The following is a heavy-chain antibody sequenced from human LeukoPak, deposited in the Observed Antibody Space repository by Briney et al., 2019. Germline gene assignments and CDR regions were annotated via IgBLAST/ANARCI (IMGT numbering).Heavy chain of an antibody. CDR3: AKTIVVVPAASPYHYYMDV. CDR1: GGTFSSYA. Sequence: SVKVSCKASGGTFSSYAISWVRQAPGQGLEWVGGIIPIFGTANYAQKFQGRVTITADESTSTAYMELSSLRSEDTAVYYCAKTIVVVPAASPYHYYMDVWGKGTTVTVSS. J-gene: IGHJ6*03. CDR2: IIPIFGTA. D-gene: IGHD2-2*01. V-gene: IGHV1-69*13.